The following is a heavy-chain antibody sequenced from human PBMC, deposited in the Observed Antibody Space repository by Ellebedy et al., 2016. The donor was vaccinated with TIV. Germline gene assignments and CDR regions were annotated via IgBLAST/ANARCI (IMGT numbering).Heavy chain of an antibody. CDR1: GGSISSGAFY. J-gene: IGHJ4*02. Sequence: MPSETLSLTCTVSGGSISSGAFYWTWIRQQPGKGLEWIGNIYYRWSTYYRPSLKTRVTISLDTSNNQFSLRLNSVTAADTAVYYCARDEGGSGSLSYWGQGSLVTVSS. CDR3: ARDEGGSGSLSY. D-gene: IGHD3-10*01. CDR2: IYYRWST. V-gene: IGHV4-31*03.